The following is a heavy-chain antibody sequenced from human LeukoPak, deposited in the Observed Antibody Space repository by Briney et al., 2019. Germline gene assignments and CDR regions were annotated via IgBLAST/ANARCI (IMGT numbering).Heavy chain of an antibody. CDR3: ARMQIRPAATQLDY. D-gene: IGHD2-2*01. Sequence: ASVKVSCKASGYTITGYYMHWVRQAPGQGLEWMGRINPNSGGTNYAQKFQGWVTLTRDTSISTAYMELTRLKSDDTAVYYCARMQIRPAATQLDYWGQGTLVTVSS. CDR2: INPNSGGT. V-gene: IGHV1-2*04. CDR1: GYTITGYY. J-gene: IGHJ4*02.